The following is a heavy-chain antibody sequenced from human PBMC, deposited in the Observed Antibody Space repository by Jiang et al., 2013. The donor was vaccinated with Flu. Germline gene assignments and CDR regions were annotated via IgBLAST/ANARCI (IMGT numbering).Heavy chain of an antibody. Sequence: LLKPSETLSLTCAVYGGSFSGYYWSWIRQPPGKGLEWIGEINHSGSTNYNPSLKSRVTLSVDTSKNQFSLKLSSVTAADTAVYYCASLTEAGDYVPPHRFFDYWGQGTLVTVSS. J-gene: IGHJ4*02. CDR3: ASLTEAGDYVPPHRFFDY. V-gene: IGHV4-34*01. D-gene: IGHD4-17*01. CDR2: INHSGST. CDR1: GGSFSGYY.